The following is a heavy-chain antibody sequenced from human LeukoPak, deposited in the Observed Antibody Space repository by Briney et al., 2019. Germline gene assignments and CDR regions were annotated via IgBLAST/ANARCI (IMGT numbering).Heavy chain of an antibody. V-gene: IGHV4-39*01. CDR3: ARQGPDSSGYYADFDY. CDR1: GGSISSSSYY. D-gene: IGHD3-22*01. Sequence: SETLSLTCTVSGGSISSSSYYWGWIRQPPGKGLEWIGSIYYSGSTYYNPSPKSRVTISVDTSKNQFSLKLSSVTAADTAVYYCARQGPDSSGYYADFDYWGQGTLVTVSS. CDR2: IYYSGST. J-gene: IGHJ4*02.